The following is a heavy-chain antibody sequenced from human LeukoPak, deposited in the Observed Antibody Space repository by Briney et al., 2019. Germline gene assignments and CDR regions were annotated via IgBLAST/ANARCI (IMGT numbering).Heavy chain of an antibody. V-gene: IGHV3-23*01. D-gene: IGHD1-26*01. CDR2: ISGSGGSK. CDR1: GFTFSSYA. CDR3: AKDLVGAVDY. J-gene: IGHJ4*02. Sequence: GGSLRLSCAASGFTFSSYAMSWVRQAPGKGLEWVSAISGSGGSKYYADSVKGRFTISRDNSKNTLYLQMNSLRAGDTAVYYCAKDLVGAVDYWGQGTLVTVSS.